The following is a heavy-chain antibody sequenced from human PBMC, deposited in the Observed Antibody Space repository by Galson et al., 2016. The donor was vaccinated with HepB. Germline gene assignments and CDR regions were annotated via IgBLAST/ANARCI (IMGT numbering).Heavy chain of an antibody. D-gene: IGHD3-9*01. V-gene: IGHV3-30*18. CDR3: AKGIHENFDYLLRD. CDR1: GFTFSNFG. CDR2: ISYDGTTE. Sequence: SLRLSCAGAGFTFSNFGIPWVRQAPGKGLEWVAAISYDGTTERYADSVRGRFTISRDNSKNTLYLQMNSLRAEDTAVYYCAKGIHENFDYLLRDWGHGTLVTVSS. J-gene: IGHJ4*01.